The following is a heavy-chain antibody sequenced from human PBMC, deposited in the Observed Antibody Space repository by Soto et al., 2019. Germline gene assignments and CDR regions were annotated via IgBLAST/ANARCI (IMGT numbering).Heavy chain of an antibody. CDR2: IYYSGST. CDR1: GGSISSYY. V-gene: IGHV4-59*08. CDR3: ARRGRDLLYYYYYYMDV. D-gene: IGHD1-1*01. J-gene: IGHJ6*03. Sequence: SETLSLTCTVSGGSISSYYWSWIRQPPGKGLEWIGYIYYSGSTNYNPSLKSRVTISVDTSKNQFSLKLSSVTAADTAVYYCARRGRDLLYYYYYYMDVWGKGTTVTVSS.